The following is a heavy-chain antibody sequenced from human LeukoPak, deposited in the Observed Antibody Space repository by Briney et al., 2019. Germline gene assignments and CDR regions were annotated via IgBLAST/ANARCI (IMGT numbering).Heavy chain of an antibody. CDR2: VSISGGT. Sequence: PSETLSLTCTVSGGSISSGSYYGGWIRRPAGKELEWIGRVSISGGTNYNPSLRSRVTISVDTSKNQFSLILSSVTAADTAMYFCARLRNVVLFDYWGQGTLVTVSS. CDR1: GGSISSGSYY. J-gene: IGHJ4*02. V-gene: IGHV4-61*02. CDR3: ARLRNVVLFDY. D-gene: IGHD2-15*01.